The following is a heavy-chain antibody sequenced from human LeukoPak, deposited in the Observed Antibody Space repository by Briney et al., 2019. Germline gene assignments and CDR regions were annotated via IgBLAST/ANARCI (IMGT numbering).Heavy chain of an antibody. CDR2: ISAYNGNT. CDR1: GYTFTSYG. J-gene: IGHJ4*02. V-gene: IGHV1-18*01. CDR3: ARDLVGATTFDY. D-gene: IGHD1-26*01. Sequence: ASVKVSCKASGYTFTSYGISWVRHGPGQGLEWMGWISAYNGNTNYAQKIQGRVTMTTDTSTSTAYMELRSLRSDDTAVYYCARDLVGATTFDYWGQGTLVTVSS.